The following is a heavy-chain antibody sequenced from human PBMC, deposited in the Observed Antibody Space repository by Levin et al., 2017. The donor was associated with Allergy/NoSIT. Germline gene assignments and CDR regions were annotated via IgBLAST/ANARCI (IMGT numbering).Heavy chain of an antibody. D-gene: IGHD3-10*01. CDR3: ATESSSGGLYFDY. CDR1: GFSFSTYW. J-gene: IGHJ4*02. V-gene: IGHV3-74*01. CDR2: INTDGGVT. Sequence: GESLKISCAASGFSFSTYWIHWVRQAPGKGLVWVSRINTDGGVTNYADSVKGRFTISRDNAKNTMYLQMNSLRAEDTAVYYCATESSSGGLYFDYWGQGTLVTVSS.